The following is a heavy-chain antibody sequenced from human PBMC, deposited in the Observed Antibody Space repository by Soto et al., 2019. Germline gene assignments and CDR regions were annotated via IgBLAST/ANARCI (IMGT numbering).Heavy chain of an antibody. CDR1: GFTFSAYS. Sequence: GGSLRLSCAASGFTFSAYSMNWVRQAPGKGLEWLSYISSNSRNIYYADSVKGRFTMSRDNGKNSLYLQMNSPRDEDTAVYYCAFDDFRSGFYSWGQGTLVTVSS. D-gene: IGHD3-3*01. CDR3: AFDDFRSGFYS. CDR2: ISSNSRNI. V-gene: IGHV3-48*02. J-gene: IGHJ5*02.